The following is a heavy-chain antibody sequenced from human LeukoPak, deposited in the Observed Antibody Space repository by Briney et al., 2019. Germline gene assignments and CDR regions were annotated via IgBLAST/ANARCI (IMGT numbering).Heavy chain of an antibody. CDR3: TRDPPSSDYDYVWGSYRPFDY. CDR2: IRSKAYGGTT. J-gene: IGHJ4*02. Sequence: GGSLRLSCTASGFTFGDYDMSWFRQAPGKGLEWVGFIRSKAYGGTTEYAASVKGRFTISRDDSKSIAYLQMNSLKTEDTAVYYCTRDPPSSDYDYVWGSYRPFDYWGQGTLVTVSS. D-gene: IGHD3-16*02. CDR1: GFTFGDYD. V-gene: IGHV3-49*03.